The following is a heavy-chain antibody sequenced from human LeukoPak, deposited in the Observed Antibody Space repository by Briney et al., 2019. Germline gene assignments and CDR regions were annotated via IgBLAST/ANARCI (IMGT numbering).Heavy chain of an antibody. J-gene: IGHJ4*02. CDR1: GGTFSSYA. CDR3: ARVFARGGEISGSYYYY. V-gene: IGHV1-69*05. D-gene: IGHD1-26*01. CDR2: IIPIFGTA. Sequence: SVKVSCKASGGTFSSYAINWVRQAPGQGLEWMGGIIPIFGTANYAQKFQGRATITTDESTSTAYMELTSLRSEGTAVYYCARVFARGGEISGSYYYYWGQGTLVTVSS.